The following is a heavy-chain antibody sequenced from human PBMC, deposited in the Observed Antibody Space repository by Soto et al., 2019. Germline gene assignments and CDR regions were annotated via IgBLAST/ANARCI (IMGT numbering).Heavy chain of an antibody. J-gene: IGHJ4*02. V-gene: IGHV4-39*01. CDR1: GASISGSYYY. D-gene: IGHD1-20*01. CDR2: VFYTGFT. CDR3: ATSQKGYNWNYFDH. Sequence: SETLSLTCAVSGASISGSYYYWAWLRQSPGKGPEWIGSVFYTGFTSYNPPLESRVSVSVDTSKSQFSLKLSAVTAADTAVYYCATSQKGYNWNYFDHWGQGALVTVSS.